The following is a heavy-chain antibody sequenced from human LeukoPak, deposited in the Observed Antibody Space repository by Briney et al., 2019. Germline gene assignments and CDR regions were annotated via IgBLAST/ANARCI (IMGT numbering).Heavy chain of an antibody. J-gene: IGHJ5*02. CDR2: INPNSGGT. CDR3: TRGPNYYGSGRSWFDP. CDR1: GGTFSSYA. D-gene: IGHD3-10*01. V-gene: IGHV1-2*02. Sequence: GASVKVSCKASGGTFSSYAISWVRQAPGQGLEWMGWINPNSGGTNYAQKFQGRLTVTRDTSIRAVYMELSRLTSDDTAVYYCTRGPNYYGSGRSWFDPWGQGTLVTVSS.